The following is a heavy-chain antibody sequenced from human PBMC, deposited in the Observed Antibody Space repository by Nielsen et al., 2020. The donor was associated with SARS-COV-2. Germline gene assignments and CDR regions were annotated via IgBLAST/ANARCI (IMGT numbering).Heavy chain of an antibody. CDR2: ITSSSTYT. J-gene: IGHJ4*02. CDR3: AKRSGYTSGWYGDY. CDR1: GFTFSDYY. D-gene: IGHD6-19*01. Sequence: GESLKISCVGSGFTFSDYYMSWVRQAPGKGLERVSYITSSSTYTNYADSVKGRFTISRGNAKNSLFLQMHSLRAEDTAVYYCAKRSGYTSGWYGDYWGQGTLVTVSS. V-gene: IGHV3-11*03.